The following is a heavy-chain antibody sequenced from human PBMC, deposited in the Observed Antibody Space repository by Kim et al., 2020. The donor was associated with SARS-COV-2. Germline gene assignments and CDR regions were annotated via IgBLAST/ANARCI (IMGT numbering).Heavy chain of an antibody. V-gene: IGHV3-7*01. CDR2: IKQDGSEK. CDR3: AREGDSGSYYGGFDY. Sequence: GGSLRLSCAASGFTFSSYWMSWVRQAPGKGLEWVANIKQDGSEKYYVDSVKGRFTISRDNAKNSLYLQMNSLRAEDMAVYYCAREGDSGSYYGGFDYWGQGTLVTVSS. D-gene: IGHD1-26*01. J-gene: IGHJ4*02. CDR1: GFTFSSYW.